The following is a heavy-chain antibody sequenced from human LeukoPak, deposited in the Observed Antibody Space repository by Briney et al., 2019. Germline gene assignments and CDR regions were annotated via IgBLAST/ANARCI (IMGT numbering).Heavy chain of an antibody. CDR1: GLSFSSYD. V-gene: IGHV3-13*01. J-gene: IGHJ2*01. CDR3: AREMSDTVTWGWYFDL. CDR2: IGTKGDT. Sequence: GGSLRLSCAASGLSFSSYDMHWVRQATGKGLEWVSAIGTKGDTYYSDSVRGRFTISRENGKNSLYLQMNSLRAGDTAEYYCAREMSDTVTWGWYFDLWGRGTLVTVSS. D-gene: IGHD4-17*01.